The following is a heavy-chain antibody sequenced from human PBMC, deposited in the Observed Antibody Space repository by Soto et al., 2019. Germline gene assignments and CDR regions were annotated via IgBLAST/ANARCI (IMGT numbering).Heavy chain of an antibody. V-gene: IGHV4-34*12. CDR3: ARSGGKAAKYNWYDP. J-gene: IGHJ5*02. CDR2: IIHGVST. Sequence: SETLSLTCAVYGGSFSGFSWTYIRQSPGKGLEWIGEIIHGVSTRYNPSLQSRVTISVDTSKNQFSLRLSSVTAADTAVYYCARSGGKAAKYNWYDPWGQGTLVTVSS. D-gene: IGHD3-10*01. CDR1: GGSFSGFS.